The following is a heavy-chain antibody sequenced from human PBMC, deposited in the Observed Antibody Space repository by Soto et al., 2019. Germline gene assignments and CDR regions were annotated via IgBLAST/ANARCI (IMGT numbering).Heavy chain of an antibody. Sequence: SETLSLTCTVSGGSISSSSYYWGWIRQPPGKGLEWIGSIYYSGSTYYNPSLKSRVTISVDTSKNQFSLKLSSVTAADTAVYYCARKGGYDRYWYFDLWGRGTLVTVSS. CDR1: GGSISSSSYY. J-gene: IGHJ2*01. CDR3: ARKGGYDRYWYFDL. CDR2: IYYSGST. V-gene: IGHV4-39*07. D-gene: IGHD5-12*01.